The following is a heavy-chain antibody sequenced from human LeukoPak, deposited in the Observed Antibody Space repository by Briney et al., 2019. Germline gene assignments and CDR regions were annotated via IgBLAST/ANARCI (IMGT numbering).Heavy chain of an antibody. V-gene: IGHV1-69*04. Sequence: SVKVSCKASGGTFSSYAISWVRQAPGQGLEWMGRIVPIVGIANYAQKFQGRVTITAEKSTSTAYMELTSLRSEDTAVYYCAPDSAYGDYGGVWFDPWGQGTLVTVSS. J-gene: IGHJ5*02. CDR1: GGTFSSYA. D-gene: IGHD4-17*01. CDR3: APDSAYGDYGGVWFDP. CDR2: IVPIVGIA.